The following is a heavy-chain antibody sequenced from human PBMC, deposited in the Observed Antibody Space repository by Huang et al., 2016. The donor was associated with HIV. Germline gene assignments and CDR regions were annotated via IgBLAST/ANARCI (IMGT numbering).Heavy chain of an antibody. V-gene: IGHV1-2*02. D-gene: IGHD6-19*01. Sequence: QVQLVQSGAEVKKPGASVKVSCKASGYTFTGYSMHLVRHAPGQGLEWMGWINPNSGGTNYAQNFQGRVTLTRDTSITTAYMELSRLRSDDTAVYYCARASSSGWYYFYGLDVWGQGTTVTVSS. CDR3: ARASSSGWYYFYGLDV. CDR1: GYTFTGYS. J-gene: IGHJ6*02. CDR2: INPNSGGT.